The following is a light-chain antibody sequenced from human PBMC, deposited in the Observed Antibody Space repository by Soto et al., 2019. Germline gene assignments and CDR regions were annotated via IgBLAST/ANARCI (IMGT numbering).Light chain of an antibody. CDR1: SSDVGGYNY. CDR2: EVS. CDR3: SSYTGSSTWV. V-gene: IGLV2-14*01. J-gene: IGLJ3*02. Sequence: QSVLTQPASVSGSPGQSITISCTGTSSDVGGYNYVSWYQQHPGKAPKLMIYEVSNRPSGVSNRFSGSKSGNTASLTISGLQAEDEADYYGSSYTGSSTWVFGGGTKLTVL.